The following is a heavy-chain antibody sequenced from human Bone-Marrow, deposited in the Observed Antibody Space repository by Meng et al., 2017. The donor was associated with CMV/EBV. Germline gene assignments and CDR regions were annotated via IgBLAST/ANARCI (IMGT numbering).Heavy chain of an antibody. V-gene: IGHV1-69*05. J-gene: IGHJ3*02. CDR3: ARLITVIAVAGNDAFDI. D-gene: IGHD6-19*01. CDR1: GGTFSSYA. Sequence: SVKVSCKAPGGTFSSYAISWVRQAPGQGLEWMGGIIPIFGTANYAQKFQGRVTITTDESTSTAYMELGSLRSEDTAVYYCARLITVIAVAGNDAFDIWGQGTMVTVSS. CDR2: IIPIFGTA.